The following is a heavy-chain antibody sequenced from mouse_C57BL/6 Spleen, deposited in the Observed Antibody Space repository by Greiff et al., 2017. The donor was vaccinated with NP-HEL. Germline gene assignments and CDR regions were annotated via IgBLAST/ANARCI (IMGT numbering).Heavy chain of an antibody. J-gene: IGHJ2*01. D-gene: IGHD2-2*01. CDR2: ISSGSSTI. Sequence: EVQRVESGGGLVKPGGSLKLSCAASGFTFSDYGMHWVRQAPEKGLEWVAYISSGSSTIYYADTVKGRFTISRDNAKNTLFLQMTSLRSEDTAMYYCARKDSLSTMVTTDYFDYWGQGTTLTVSS. CDR1: GFTFSDYG. CDR3: ARKDSLSTMVTTDYFDY. V-gene: IGHV5-17*01.